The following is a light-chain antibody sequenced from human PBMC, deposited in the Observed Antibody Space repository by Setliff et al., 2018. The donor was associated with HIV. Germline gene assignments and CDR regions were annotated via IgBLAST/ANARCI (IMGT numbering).Light chain of an antibody. Sequence: QSVLTQPASVSGSPGQSITISCTGTSSDVGGYNYASWYQQHPGKAPKLIISEVNNRPSGVSNRFSGSKSGNTASLTISGLQTEDEGDYYCSSYAITNTLPFGTGTKVTVL. CDR1: SSDVGGYNY. CDR2: EVN. J-gene: IGLJ1*01. V-gene: IGLV2-14*01. CDR3: SSYAITNTLP.